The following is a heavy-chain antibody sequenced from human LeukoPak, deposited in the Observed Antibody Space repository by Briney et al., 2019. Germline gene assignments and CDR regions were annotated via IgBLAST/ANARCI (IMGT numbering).Heavy chain of an antibody. CDR2: IIPIFGTA. CDR3: AKTTVTTLYYYYGMDV. CDR1: GGTFSSYA. J-gene: IGHJ6*02. V-gene: IGHV1-69*13. D-gene: IGHD4-17*01. Sequence: GASVTVSCKASGGTFSSYAISWVRQAPGQGLEWMGGIIPIFGTANYEQKFQGRVTINGDESTSTACTEVSSRRCEDTAVYYCAKTTVTTLYYYYGMDVWGQGTTVTVSS.